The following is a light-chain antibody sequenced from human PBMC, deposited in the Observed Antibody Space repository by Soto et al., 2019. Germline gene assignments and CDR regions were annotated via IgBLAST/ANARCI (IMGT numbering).Light chain of an antibody. Sequence: DLQMTQTPSSLSASVGDRVTITCRASRTLSSDINWYQQKPGQAPKFLIYAASSLHSGVPSRFSGSGSGTDFTLTISSLQPEDSATYYCQQSYSVPWTFGQGTKVEV. CDR2: AAS. J-gene: IGKJ1*01. CDR1: RTLSSD. CDR3: QQSYSVPWT. V-gene: IGKV1-39*01.